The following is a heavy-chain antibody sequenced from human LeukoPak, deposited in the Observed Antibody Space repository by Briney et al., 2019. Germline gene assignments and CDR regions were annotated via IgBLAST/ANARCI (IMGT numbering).Heavy chain of an antibody. Sequence: GGSLRLSCAASGFTFSSYGMHWVRQAPGKGLEWVAVISYDGSNKYYADSVKGRFTISRDNSKNTLYLQMNSLRAEDTAVYYCAKDWEWELFDNDAFDIWGQGTMVTVSS. J-gene: IGHJ3*02. CDR2: ISYDGSNK. D-gene: IGHD1-26*01. CDR1: GFTFSSYG. CDR3: AKDWEWELFDNDAFDI. V-gene: IGHV3-30*18.